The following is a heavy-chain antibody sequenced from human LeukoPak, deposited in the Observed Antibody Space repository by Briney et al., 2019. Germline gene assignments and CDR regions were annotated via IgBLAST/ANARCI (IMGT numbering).Heavy chain of an antibody. CDR1: GYTFTSYG. V-gene: IGHV1-18*01. Sequence: ASVKVSCKASGYTFTSYGISWVRQPPGQGLEWMGWISAYNGNTNYAQKLQGRVTMTIDTSTSTAYMELRSLRSDGTAVYYCAREIRIAAAGDLVWYFDLWGRGTLVTVSS. D-gene: IGHD6-13*01. CDR3: AREIRIAAAGDLVWYFDL. CDR2: ISAYNGNT. J-gene: IGHJ2*01.